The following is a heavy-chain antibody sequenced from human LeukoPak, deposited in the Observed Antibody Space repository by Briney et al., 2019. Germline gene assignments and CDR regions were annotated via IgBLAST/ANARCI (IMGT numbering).Heavy chain of an antibody. CDR1: GYTFSSYG. CDR3: ARFPYCTNGVCFPFDY. Sequence: RASVKVSCKASGYTFSSYGISWVRQAPGQGPEWMGWINPNSGGTNYAQKFQGRVTMTRDTSISTAYMELSRLRSDDTAVYYCARFPYCTNGVCFPFDYWGQGTLVTVSS. CDR2: INPNSGGT. V-gene: IGHV1-2*02. D-gene: IGHD2-8*01. J-gene: IGHJ4*02.